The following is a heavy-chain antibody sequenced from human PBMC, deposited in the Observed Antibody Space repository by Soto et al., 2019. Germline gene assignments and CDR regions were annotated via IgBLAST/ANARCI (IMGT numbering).Heavy chain of an antibody. Sequence: SQTLSLPCVISGDSVSSNGACWNWIRQSPARGLPWRGRRYYRPKWFHDYAASVESRTPINPDTSRNQFSLQLNYVTPEDTAVYYCARVHCSAGTCLDGLDFWGQGTTGTVSS. D-gene: IGHD2-15*01. CDR3: ARVHCSAGTCLDGLDF. J-gene: IGHJ6*02. CDR1: GDSVSSNGAC. CDR2: RYYRPKWFH. V-gene: IGHV6-1*01.